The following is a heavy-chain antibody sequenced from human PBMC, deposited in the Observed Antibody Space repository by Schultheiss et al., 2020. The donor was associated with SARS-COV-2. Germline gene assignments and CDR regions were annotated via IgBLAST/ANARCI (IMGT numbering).Heavy chain of an antibody. CDR2: IYYSGSV. D-gene: IGHD4-17*01. Sequence: SQTLSLTCTVSGGSISSYYWSWIRQPPGKGLEWIGYIYYSGSVYYNPSVKSLPTISVDTSKNQFSLRLSSVTAADTAVYYCARGMDGDANDYWGQGTLVTVSS. CDR1: GGSISSYY. J-gene: IGHJ4*02. V-gene: IGHV4-59*01. CDR3: ARGMDGDANDY.